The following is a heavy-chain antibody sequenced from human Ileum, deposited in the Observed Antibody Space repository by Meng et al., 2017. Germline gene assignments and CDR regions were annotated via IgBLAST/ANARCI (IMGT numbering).Heavy chain of an antibody. CDR3: AQPRITMTLGGFRTGWFDP. Sequence: HLQLQESGPGLVKSSETLSLTCFVSGDSMTSKNYYWGWIRHPPGKGLHWIGSVYYSRMNYYNPSLKSRVTISVDTSKNQFSLKLSSVTAADTAVYYCAQPRITMTLGGFRTGWFDPWGQGTLVTVSS. V-gene: IGHV4-39*01. J-gene: IGHJ5*02. CDR2: VYYSRMN. D-gene: IGHD3-22*01. CDR1: GDSMTSKNYY.